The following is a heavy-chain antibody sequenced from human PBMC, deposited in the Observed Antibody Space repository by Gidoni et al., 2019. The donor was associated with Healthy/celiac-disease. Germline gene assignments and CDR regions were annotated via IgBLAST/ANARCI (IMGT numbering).Heavy chain of an antibody. V-gene: IGHV3-30-3*01. J-gene: IGHJ2*01. CDR1: GSTSRSYA. CDR3: ARDCRVGATGADFDL. Sequence: QVQLVESGGGVVQPGRSLRLSCAASGSTSRSYAMHWVRLAPGKGLEWVAVISYNGSNKYYADSVKGRFTISRDNSKNTLYLQMNSLRAEDTAVYYCARDCRVGATGADFDLWGRGTLVTVSS. CDR2: ISYNGSNK. D-gene: IGHD1-26*01.